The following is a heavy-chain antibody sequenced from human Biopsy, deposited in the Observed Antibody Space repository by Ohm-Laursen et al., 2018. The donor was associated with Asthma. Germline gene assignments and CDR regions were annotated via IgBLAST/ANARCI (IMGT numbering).Heavy chain of an antibody. CDR1: GRSISNFY. CDR3: ARGVDRVTGLLDHFDS. Sequence: SDTLSLTCTVSGRSISNFYWSWIRQPPGKGLESIGHVYYSGSTNYNPSLKSRVTISIDASKNQFSLKLTSVTAADTAVYYCARGVDRVTGLLDHFDSWGQGTPVTVSS. CDR2: VYYSGST. D-gene: IGHD2-21*02. J-gene: IGHJ4*02. V-gene: IGHV4-59*07.